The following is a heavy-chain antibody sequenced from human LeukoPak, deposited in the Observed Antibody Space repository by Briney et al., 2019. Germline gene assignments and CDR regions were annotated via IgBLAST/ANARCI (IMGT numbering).Heavy chain of an antibody. V-gene: IGHV4-34*01. J-gene: IGHJ4*02. D-gene: IGHD2-15*01. CDR2: INHSGST. CDR1: GGSFSGYY. CDR3: ARPGQSSWWVYFNY. Sequence: PSETLSLTCAVYGGSFSGYYWSWIRQPPGKGLEWMGEINHSGSTNYNPSLKSRVTISVDTSKNQFSLRLSSVTAADTAVYYCARPGQSSWWVYFNYWGQGTLVTVSS.